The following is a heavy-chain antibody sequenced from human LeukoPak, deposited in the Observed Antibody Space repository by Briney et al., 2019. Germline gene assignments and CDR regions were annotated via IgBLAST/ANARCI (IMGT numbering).Heavy chain of an antibody. V-gene: IGHV4-4*07. CDR3: ARDRIAARKGAFDI. CDR1: GGSISSYY. J-gene: IGHJ3*02. Sequence: SETLSLTCTVSGGSISSYYWSWIRQPAGKGLEWIGRIYTSGSTNYNPSLKSRVTMSVDTSKNQFSLKLSSVTAADTAVYYCARDRIAARKGAFDIWGQGTMVTVSS. CDR2: IYTSGST. D-gene: IGHD6-6*01.